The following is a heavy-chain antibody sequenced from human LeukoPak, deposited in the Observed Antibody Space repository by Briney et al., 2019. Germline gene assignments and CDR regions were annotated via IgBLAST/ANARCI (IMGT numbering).Heavy chain of an antibody. J-gene: IGHJ5*02. CDR2: INPNGGGT. CDR3: ARAQKAYCSSPSCHTDP. V-gene: IGHV1-2*02. D-gene: IGHD2-2*02. Sequence: ASVEVSCKASGYTFNVYYIHWVRQAPGQGLEWMGWINPNGGGTNYAQEFQGRVTMTRDTSISTAYMELSSLRYDDTAVYYCARAQKAYCSSPSCHTDPWGQGTLVTVSS. CDR1: GYTFNVYY.